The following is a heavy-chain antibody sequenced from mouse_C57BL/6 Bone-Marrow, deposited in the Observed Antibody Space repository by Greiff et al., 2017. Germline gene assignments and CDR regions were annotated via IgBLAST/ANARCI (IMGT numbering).Heavy chain of an antibody. CDR3: ARASQAYYYAMDY. V-gene: IGHV5-17*01. J-gene: IGHJ4*01. CDR1: GFTFSDYG. CDR2: ISSGSSTI. D-gene: IGHD3-2*02. Sequence: VKLEESGGGLVKPGGSLKLSCAASGFTFSDYGMHWVRQAPEKGLEWVAYISSGSSTIYYADTVQGRFTISRDNAKNTLFLQMTRLRSEDTAMYYCARASQAYYYAMDYWGQGTSVTVSS.